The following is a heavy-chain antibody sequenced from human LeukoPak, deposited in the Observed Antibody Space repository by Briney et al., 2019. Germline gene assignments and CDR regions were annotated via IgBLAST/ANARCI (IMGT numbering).Heavy chain of an antibody. CDR1: GGSFSGYY. J-gene: IGHJ4*02. CDR2: INHSGST. D-gene: IGHD5-18*01. V-gene: IGHV4-34*01. Sequence: SETLSLTCAVYGGSFSGYYWSWIRQPPGKGLEWIGEINHSGSTNYNPSLKSRVTISVDTSKNQFSLKLSSVTAADTAVYYCAKVDTAMGADYWGQGTLVTVSS. CDR3: AKVDTAMGADY.